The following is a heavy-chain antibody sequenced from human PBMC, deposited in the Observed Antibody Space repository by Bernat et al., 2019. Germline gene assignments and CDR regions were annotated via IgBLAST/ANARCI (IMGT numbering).Heavy chain of an antibody. V-gene: IGHV3-7*01. CDR1: GFSFSGIC. Sequence: EVQLVESGGALVQPGGSLRLSCVGSGFSFSGICMTWVRQAPGKGLEWVANIKQDGSVQHYVDSVKGRFIISRDNTKNSLFLQMNSLRADDTALYYCMGYGGHSVWGQGTQVIVSS. J-gene: IGHJ4*02. CDR3: MGYGGHSV. CDR2: IKQDGSVQ. D-gene: IGHD2-21*02.